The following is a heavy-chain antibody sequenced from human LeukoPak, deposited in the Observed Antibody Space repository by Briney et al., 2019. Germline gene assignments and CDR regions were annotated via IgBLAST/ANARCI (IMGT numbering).Heavy chain of an antibody. CDR1: GVSFSTYY. CDR2: IYSSGNT. D-gene: IGHD5-18*01. CDR3: ARCAAMDDDYFDY. Sequence: SETLSLTCTVSGVSFSTYYWTWIRQPAGKGLEWIGRIYSSGNTNYNPSLESRVTMSIDTSKNQFSLKLTSVTAADTAVYYCARCAAMDDDYFDYWGQGTLVTVSS. V-gene: IGHV4-4*07. J-gene: IGHJ4*02.